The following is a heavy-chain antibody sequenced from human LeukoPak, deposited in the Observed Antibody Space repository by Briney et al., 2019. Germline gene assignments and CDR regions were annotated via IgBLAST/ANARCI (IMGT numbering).Heavy chain of an antibody. CDR3: YRGPSQTGLDY. CDR1: GFTFSSYG. CDR2: ISYDGSNK. Sequence: GRSLRLSCVVSGFTFSSYGIHWVRQAPGKGLEWVAVISYDGSNKYYADSVKGRFTISRDNSKNTLYLQMNSLRAEDTAVYYCYRGPSQTGLDYWGQGTLVTVSS. J-gene: IGHJ4*02. D-gene: IGHD3-10*01. V-gene: IGHV3-30-3*01.